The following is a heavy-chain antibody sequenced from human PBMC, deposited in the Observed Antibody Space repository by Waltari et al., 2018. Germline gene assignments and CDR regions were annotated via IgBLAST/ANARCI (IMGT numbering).Heavy chain of an antibody. D-gene: IGHD6-13*01. CDR2: IYYSGST. CDR3: ARPAAAGTSGWFDP. J-gene: IGHJ5*02. CDR1: GGSISSSSYY. Sequence: QLQLQESGPGLVKPSETLSPNCTVAGGSISSSSYYWGWICQPPGKGLEWIGSIYYSGSTYYNPSLKSRVTISVDTSKNQFSLKLSSVTAADTAVYYCARPAAAGTSGWFDPWGQGTLVTVSS. V-gene: IGHV4-39*01.